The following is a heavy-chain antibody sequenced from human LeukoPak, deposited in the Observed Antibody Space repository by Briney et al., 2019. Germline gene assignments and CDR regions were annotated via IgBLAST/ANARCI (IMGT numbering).Heavy chain of an antibody. Sequence: PSETLSLTCAVYGGSFSGYYWSWIRQPPGKGLEWIGEINHSGSTNYNPSLKSRVTISVDTSKNQFSLKLSSVTAADTAVYYCARGIVGAGAYYFYYMDVWGKGTTVTVSS. V-gene: IGHV4-34*01. CDR3: ARGIVGAGAYYFYYMDV. CDR2: INHSGST. CDR1: GGSFSGYY. D-gene: IGHD1-26*01. J-gene: IGHJ6*03.